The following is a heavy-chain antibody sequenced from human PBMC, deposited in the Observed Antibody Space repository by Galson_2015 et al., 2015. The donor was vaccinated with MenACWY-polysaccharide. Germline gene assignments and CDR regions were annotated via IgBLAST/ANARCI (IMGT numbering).Heavy chain of an antibody. CDR1: GFTFSSYA. CDR2: ISYDGSNK. Sequence: SLRLSCAASGFTFSSYAMHWVRQAPGKGLEWVAVISYDGSNKYYADSVKGRFTISRDNSKNTLYLQMNSLRAEDTAVYYCARDCEYIVVVPAAPDYWGQGTLVTVSS. CDR3: ARDCEYIVVVPAAPDY. V-gene: IGHV3-30-3*01. J-gene: IGHJ4*02. D-gene: IGHD2-2*01.